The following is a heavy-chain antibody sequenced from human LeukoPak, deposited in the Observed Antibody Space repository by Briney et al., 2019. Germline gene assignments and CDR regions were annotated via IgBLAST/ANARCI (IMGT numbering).Heavy chain of an antibody. CDR3: ARRMGSGKPYFDQ. CDR1: GGSISSSTNY. V-gene: IGHV4-39*01. J-gene: IGHJ4*02. CDR2: IFYTGTT. D-gene: IGHD3-10*01. Sequence: SETLSLTCTVSGGSISSSTNYWGWIRHPPGKELEWIGSIFYTGTTYFNPSFESRLTMSVDTSKNQFSLRLSSVTAADTALYYCARRMGSGKPYFDQWGQGTLVTVSS.